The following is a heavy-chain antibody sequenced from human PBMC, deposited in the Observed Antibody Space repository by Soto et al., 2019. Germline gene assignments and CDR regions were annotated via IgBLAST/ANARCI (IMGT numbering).Heavy chain of an antibody. CDR3: ARDNGDSNTYAFDV. CDR1: GFTLSTFN. Sequence: DVQLVESGGGLVKPGESLRLSCGASGFTLSTFNIHWVRQAPGKGLEWLSSINSRTNYIDYADSLRGRFTVSRDSTKTLVYLQVNSLRAEDTAVYFCARDNGDSNTYAFDVWGRGTVVTVSP. J-gene: IGHJ3*01. CDR2: INSRTNYI. V-gene: IGHV3-21*02. D-gene: IGHD3-10*01.